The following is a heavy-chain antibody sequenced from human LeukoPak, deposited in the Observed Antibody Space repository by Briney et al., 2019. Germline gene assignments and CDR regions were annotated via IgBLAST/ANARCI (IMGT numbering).Heavy chain of an antibody. CDR3: TRDRTYYGSSGYYYDY. J-gene: IGHJ4*02. CDR1: GFSFSSYS. Sequence: GGSLRLSCAASGFSFSSYSMNWVRQAPGKGLEWISSITSSNNCIYYADSVKGRFTISRDNAKNALYLQMNSLRAEDTAMYYCTRDRTYYGSSGYYYDYWGQGTLVTVSS. CDR2: ITSSNNCI. V-gene: IGHV3-21*01. D-gene: IGHD3-22*01.